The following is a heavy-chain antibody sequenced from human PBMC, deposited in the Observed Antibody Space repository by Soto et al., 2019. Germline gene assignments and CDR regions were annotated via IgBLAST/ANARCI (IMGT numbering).Heavy chain of an antibody. Sequence: QVQLMQSGAEVKKPGASVKVSCKASGDTFTDYYIHWVRQAPGQGLEWMGTVNPSGGHTTYAQHFLGRGTXTWXXSXRTLYMDLTSLTSEDTAVYYCARGGHVVVVTAALDFWGQGTLVTVSS. CDR3: ARGGHVVVVTAALDF. CDR1: GDTFTDYY. D-gene: IGHD2-21*02. J-gene: IGHJ4*02. V-gene: IGHV1-46*01. CDR2: VNPSGGHT.